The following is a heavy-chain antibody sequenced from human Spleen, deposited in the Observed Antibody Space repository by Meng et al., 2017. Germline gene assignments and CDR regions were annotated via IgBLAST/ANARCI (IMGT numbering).Heavy chain of an antibody. V-gene: IGHV3-30*01. CDR2: ISYDGSNK. Sequence: GESLKISCAASGFTFSSYAMHWVRQAPGKGLEWVAVISYDGSNKYYADSVKRRFTISRDNSKNTLYLQMNSLRAEDTAVYYCALCRGETMTTVSNSPGDPW. D-gene: IGHD4-17*01. CDR1: GFTFSSYA. CDR3: ALCRGETMTTVSNSPGDP. J-gene: IGHJ5*02.